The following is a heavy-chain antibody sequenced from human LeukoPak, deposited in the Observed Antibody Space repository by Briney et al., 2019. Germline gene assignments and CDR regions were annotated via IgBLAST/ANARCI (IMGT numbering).Heavy chain of an antibody. V-gene: IGHV3-11*05. CDR3: ARDLGYGTFDY. CDR2: IGGRGSDT. Sequence: GGSLRLSCAASGFTFSDYYMSWFRQAPGKGLECISYIGGRGSDTNYADSVRGRFTISRDNAKNSLYLQMNSLRADDTAVYYCARDLGYGTFDYWGQGTLVTVSS. D-gene: IGHD4-17*01. CDR1: GFTFSDYY. J-gene: IGHJ4*02.